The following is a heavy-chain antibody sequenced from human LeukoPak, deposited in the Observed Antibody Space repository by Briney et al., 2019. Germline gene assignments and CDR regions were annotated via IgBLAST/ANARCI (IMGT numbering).Heavy chain of an antibody. CDR1: GFTVSSNY. Sequence: GGSLRLSCAASGFTVSSNYMSSVRQAPGKGLEWVSVIYSGGSTYYADSVKGRFTISRDNSKNTLYLQMNSLRAEDTAVYYCARDDPYGDHLFDYWGQGTLVTVSS. J-gene: IGHJ4*02. CDR3: ARDDPYGDHLFDY. CDR2: IYSGGST. D-gene: IGHD4-17*01. V-gene: IGHV3-66*01.